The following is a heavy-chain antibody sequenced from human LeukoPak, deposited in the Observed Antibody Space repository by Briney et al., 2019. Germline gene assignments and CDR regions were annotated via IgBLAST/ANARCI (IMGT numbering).Heavy chain of an antibody. J-gene: IGHJ4*02. CDR3: AKESVGALTGFDY. V-gene: IGHV3-30*18. Sequence: GGSLRLSCAASGFTFSSYWMSWVRQAPGKGLEWVAVISYDGSNKYYADSVKGRFTISRDNSKNTLYLQMNSLRAEDTAVYYCAKESVGALTGFDYWGQGTLVTVSS. D-gene: IGHD1-26*01. CDR2: ISYDGSNK. CDR1: GFTFSSYW.